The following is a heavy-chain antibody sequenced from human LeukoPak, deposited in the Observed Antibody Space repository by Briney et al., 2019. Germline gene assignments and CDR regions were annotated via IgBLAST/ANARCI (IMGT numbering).Heavy chain of an antibody. CDR2: IYSGGST. J-gene: IGHJ3*02. D-gene: IGHD2-2*01. CDR3: ASRGCSSTSCYFGAFDI. Sequence: GGSLRLSCAASVFTVSSNYMSWVRQAPGKGLEWVSVIYSGGSTYYADSGKGRFTISRDNSKNTLYLQMNSLRAEDTAVYYCASRGCSSTSCYFGAFDIWGQGTMVTVSS. CDR1: VFTVSSNY. V-gene: IGHV3-53*01.